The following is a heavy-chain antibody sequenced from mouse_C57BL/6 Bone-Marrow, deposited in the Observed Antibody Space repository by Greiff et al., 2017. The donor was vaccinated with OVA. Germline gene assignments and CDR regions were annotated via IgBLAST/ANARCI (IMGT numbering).Heavy chain of an antibody. D-gene: IGHD2-1*01. CDR1: GFTFSSYG. J-gene: IGHJ2*01. V-gene: IGHV5-6*01. CDR2: ISSGGSYT. Sequence: EVKVVESGGDLVKPGGSLKLSCAASGFTFSSYGMSWVRQTPDKRLEWVATISSGGSYTYYPDSGKGRFTISRDNAKKTLYLQMSSLKSEDTALYYCSREWIYYCNPVYWGQGTTLTVSS. CDR3: SREWIYYCNPVY.